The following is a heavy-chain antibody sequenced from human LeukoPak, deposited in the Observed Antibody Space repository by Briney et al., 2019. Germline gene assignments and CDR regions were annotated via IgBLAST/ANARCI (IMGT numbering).Heavy chain of an antibody. D-gene: IGHD2-2*01. J-gene: IGHJ6*02. CDR1: GFTFSNYA. V-gene: IGHV3-23*01. CDR2: ISAGGGST. Sequence: GSLRLSCAASGFTFSNYAMTWVRQAPGKGLEWVSGISAGGGSTYYADSVKGRFTISRDESKSTLYLQINSLRVEDTAVYYCAKSQSTTSLRSTDVWGQGTTVTVSS. CDR3: AKSQSTTSLRSTDV.